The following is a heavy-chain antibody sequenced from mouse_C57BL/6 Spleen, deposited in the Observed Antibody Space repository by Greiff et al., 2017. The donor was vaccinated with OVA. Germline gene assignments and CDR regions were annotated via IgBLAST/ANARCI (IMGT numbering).Heavy chain of an antibody. CDR3: TREGTNLPHFDY. J-gene: IGHJ2*01. D-gene: IGHD1-3*01. V-gene: IGHV5-9-1*02. CDR1: GFTFSSYA. CDR2: ISSGGDYI. Sequence: EVQRVESGEGLVKPGGSLKLSCAASGFTFSSYAMSWVRQTPEKRLEWVAYISSGGDYIYYADTVKGRFTISRDNARNTLYLQMSSLKSEDTAMYYCTREGTNLPHFDYWGQGTTLTVSS.